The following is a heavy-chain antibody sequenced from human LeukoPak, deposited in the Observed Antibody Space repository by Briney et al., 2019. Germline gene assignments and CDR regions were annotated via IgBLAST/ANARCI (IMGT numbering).Heavy chain of an antibody. J-gene: IGHJ4*02. Sequence: GASVKVSCKASGYSFTGYYMHWVRQAPGQGLEWMGWINPNSGDTKYAQKFQGRVTMTRDTSISTAYMELSSLTSDDTAVYHCASMAVAGTDAHYWGQGTLVTVSS. D-gene: IGHD6-19*01. CDR3: ASMAVAGTDAHY. CDR2: INPNSGDT. CDR1: GYSFTGYY. V-gene: IGHV1-2*02.